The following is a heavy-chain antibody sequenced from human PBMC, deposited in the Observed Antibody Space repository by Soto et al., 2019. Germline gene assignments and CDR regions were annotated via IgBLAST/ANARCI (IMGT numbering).Heavy chain of an antibody. CDR2: MNPNSGNT. CDR3: ARGHIVGANPTRY. D-gene: IGHD1-26*01. Sequence: QVQLVQSGAEVKKPGASVKVSCKASGYTFTSYDINWVRQATGQGLEWMGWMNPNSGNTGYALKLQGRVTMTRDTSVNTAYMELSSLSSEDTAVYYCARGHIVGANPTRYWGQGTLVTVSS. V-gene: IGHV1-8*01. CDR1: GYTFTSYD. J-gene: IGHJ4*02.